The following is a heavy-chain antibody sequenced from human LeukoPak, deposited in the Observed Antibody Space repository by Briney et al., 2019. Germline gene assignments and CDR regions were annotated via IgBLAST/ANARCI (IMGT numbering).Heavy chain of an antibody. J-gene: IGHJ4*02. Sequence: GGSLRLSCAASGFTFSSYGMHWVRQAPGKGLEWEAVMWYDGSNKYYADSVKGRFTISRDNSKNTLYLQMNSLRAEDTAVYYCAREISSWGFDYWGQGTLVTVSS. CDR2: MWYDGSNK. CDR3: AREISSWGFDY. D-gene: IGHD6-13*01. CDR1: GFTFSSYG. V-gene: IGHV3-33*01.